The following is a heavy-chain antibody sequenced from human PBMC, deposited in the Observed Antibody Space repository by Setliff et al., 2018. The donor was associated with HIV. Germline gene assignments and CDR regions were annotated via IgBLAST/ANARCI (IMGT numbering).Heavy chain of an antibody. CDR3: TRSNWGSTPDFDY. Sequence: PGESLKISCITSGFTFGDYVMSWFRQAPGKGLEWVGFIRSKAHGGTTEYAASVEVRFIIPRDDSKSIAYLQMNSLKTEDTAVYYCTRSNWGSTPDFDYWGQGTMVTVSS. CDR1: GFTFGDYV. CDR2: IRSKAHGGTT. V-gene: IGHV3-49*03. D-gene: IGHD7-27*01. J-gene: IGHJ4*02.